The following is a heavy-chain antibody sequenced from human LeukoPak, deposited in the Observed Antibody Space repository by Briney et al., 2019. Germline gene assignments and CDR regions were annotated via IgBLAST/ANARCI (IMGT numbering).Heavy chain of an antibody. CDR2: INPNSGGT. D-gene: IGHD5-24*01. V-gene: IGHV1-2*02. Sequence: ASVKVSCKASGYTFTGYYMHWVRQAPGQGLEWMGWINPNSGGTNYAQKFQGRVTMTRDTSISTAYMELSRLRSDDTAVYYCARISTVEMATITIFDYWGQEPWSPSPQ. J-gene: IGHJ4*01. CDR1: GYTFTGYY. CDR3: ARISTVEMATITIFDY.